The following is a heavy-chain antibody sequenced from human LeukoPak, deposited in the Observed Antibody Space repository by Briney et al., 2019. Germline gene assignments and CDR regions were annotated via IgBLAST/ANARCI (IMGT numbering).Heavy chain of an antibody. J-gene: IGHJ4*02. CDR1: GFTFITSW. D-gene: IGHD1-26*01. CDR2: IYHDGSER. V-gene: IGHV3-7*02. CDR3: ARVGGSYYDY. Sequence: GVSLRLSCFASGFTFITSWMTWVRQAPGKGLEWVANIYHDGSERNYVDSVKGRFTISRDNAKNSLYLQMNSLRAEDTAVYYCARVGGSYYDYWGQGTLVTVSS.